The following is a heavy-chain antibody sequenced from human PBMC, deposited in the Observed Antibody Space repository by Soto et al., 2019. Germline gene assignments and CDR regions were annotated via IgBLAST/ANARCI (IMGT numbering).Heavy chain of an antibody. CDR2: ISSSSSYI. CDR1: GFTFSSYS. Sequence: EVQLVESGGGLVKPGGSLRLSCAASGFTFSSYSMNWVRQAPGKGLEWVSSISSSSSYIYYADSVKGRFTISRDNSENPLYLQMNSLRAEDTAVYYCARDRLLTTYYDFWSGSEGWFDPWGQGTLVTVSS. CDR3: ARDRLLTTYYDFWSGSEGWFDP. J-gene: IGHJ5*02. V-gene: IGHV3-21*01. D-gene: IGHD3-3*01.